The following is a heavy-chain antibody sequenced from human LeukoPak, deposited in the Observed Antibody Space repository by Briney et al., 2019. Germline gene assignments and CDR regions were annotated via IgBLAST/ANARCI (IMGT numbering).Heavy chain of an antibody. CDR1: GGSISSYY. D-gene: IGHD1-26*01. J-gene: IGHJ4*02. CDR3: ARDEGANFFDY. V-gene: IGHV4-59*01. CDR2: IYYSGST. Sequence: PSETLSLTCTFSGGSISSYYWSWIRQPPGKGLEWIGYIYYSGSTNYNPSLKSRVTISVDTSKNQFSLELSSVTAADTAVYYCARDEGANFFDYWGQGTLVTVSS.